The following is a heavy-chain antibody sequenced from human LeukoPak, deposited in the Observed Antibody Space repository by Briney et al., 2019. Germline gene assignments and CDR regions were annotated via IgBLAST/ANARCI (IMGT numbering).Heavy chain of an antibody. CDR3: ARSHSKRQFDY. CDR1: GGTFSSYA. CDR2: IIPIFGTA. V-gene: IGHV1-69*06. J-gene: IGHJ4*02. Sequence: GSSVKVCCKASGGTFSSYAISWVRQAPGQGLEWMGGIIPIFGTANYAQKFQGRVTITADKSTSTAYMELSSLRSEDTAVYYCARSHSKRQFDYWGQGTLVTVSS.